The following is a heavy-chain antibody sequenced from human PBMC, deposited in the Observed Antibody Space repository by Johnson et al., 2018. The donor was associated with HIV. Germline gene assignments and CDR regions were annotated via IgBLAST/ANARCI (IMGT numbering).Heavy chain of an antibody. Sequence: VQLVESGGGLIQPGGSLGLSCAASGFNVSTNNMNWVRQAPGKGLEWVSGINWNGGSTGYADSVKGRFTISRDNAKNSLYLQMNSLRAEDTALYYCARDQGELRRTHAFDIWGQGTMVTVSS. J-gene: IGHJ3*02. CDR2: INWNGGST. V-gene: IGHV3-20*04. CDR1: GFNVSTNN. CDR3: ARDQGELRRTHAFDI. D-gene: IGHD1-14*01.